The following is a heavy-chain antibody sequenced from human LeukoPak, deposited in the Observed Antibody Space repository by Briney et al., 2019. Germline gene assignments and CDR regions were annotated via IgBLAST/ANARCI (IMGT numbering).Heavy chain of an antibody. V-gene: IGHV1-18*04. Sequence: ASVQVSCQASGSTFTSYGISWVRQAPGQGLEWMGWISAYNGNTNYAQKLQGRVTMTTDTSTSTAYMELRSLRSDDTAVYYCAREPSSSGFFGYWGQGTLVTVSS. CDR2: ISAYNGNT. CDR1: GSTFTSYG. J-gene: IGHJ4*02. CDR3: AREPSSSGFFGY. D-gene: IGHD6-19*01.